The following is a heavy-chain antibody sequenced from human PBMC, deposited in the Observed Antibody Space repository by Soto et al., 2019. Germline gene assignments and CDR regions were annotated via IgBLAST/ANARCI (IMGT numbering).Heavy chain of an antibody. CDR1: GGTFSSYA. CDR2: ITPIFGTA. D-gene: IGHD3-22*01. CDR3: ARTDSSGYYEWWFDP. V-gene: IGHV1-69*13. J-gene: IGHJ5*02. Sequence: SVKVSCKASGGTFSSYAISWVRQAPGQGLEWMGGITPIFGTANYAQKFQGRVTITADESTSTAYMELSSLRSEDTAVYYCARTDSSGYYEWWFDPWGQGTLVTVSS.